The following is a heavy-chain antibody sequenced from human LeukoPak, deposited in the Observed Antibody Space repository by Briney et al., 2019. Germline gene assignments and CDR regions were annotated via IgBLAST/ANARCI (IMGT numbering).Heavy chain of an antibody. Sequence: SETLSLTCSVSGQSTTTYRWSWIRQSAAKGLEWMGRIDEDGSTTYSPSLRSRVTVSADTSKNQVSLKLKFVTAADTAVYFCARGYRSTTHCHFDSWGRGTLVTVSS. CDR1: GQSTTTYR. V-gene: IGHV4-4*07. D-gene: IGHD2-2*01. J-gene: IGHJ5*01. CDR2: IDEDGST. CDR3: ARGYRSTTHCHFDS.